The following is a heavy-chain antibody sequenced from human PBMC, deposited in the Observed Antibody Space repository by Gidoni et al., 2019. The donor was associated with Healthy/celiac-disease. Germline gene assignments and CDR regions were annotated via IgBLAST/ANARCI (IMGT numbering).Heavy chain of an antibody. V-gene: IGHV3-49*03. CDR3: TRDYRDVLRFLEWFPSTGPDFDY. CDR2: IRSKDDGWTT. Sequence: EVQLVESGGGLVQPGRSLRLSCTASGFPFVDYAMSCFRQDPGKGLGWVGFIRSKDDGWTTEYAASVKGRFTISRDDSKISAYLQMNSLKTEDTAVYYCTRDYRDVLRFLEWFPSTGPDFDYWGQGTLVTVSS. D-gene: IGHD3-3*01. J-gene: IGHJ4*02. CDR1: GFPFVDYA.